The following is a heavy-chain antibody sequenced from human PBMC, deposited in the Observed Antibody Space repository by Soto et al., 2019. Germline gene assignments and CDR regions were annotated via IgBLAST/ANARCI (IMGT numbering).Heavy chain of an antibody. J-gene: IGHJ6*02. CDR2: INPSGGST. Sequence: ASVKVSCKASGYTFTSYYMHWVRQAPEQGLEWMGIINPSGGSTSYAQKFQGRVTMTRDTSTSTVYMELSSLRSEDTAVYYCASTNYDILTGYYFEEYYYGMDVWGQGTTVTVSS. D-gene: IGHD3-9*01. V-gene: IGHV1-46*01. CDR3: ASTNYDILTGYYFEEYYYGMDV. CDR1: GYTFTSYY.